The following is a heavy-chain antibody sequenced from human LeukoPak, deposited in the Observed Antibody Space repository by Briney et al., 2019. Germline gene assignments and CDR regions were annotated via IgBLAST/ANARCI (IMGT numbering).Heavy chain of an antibody. V-gene: IGHV3-30*18. Sequence: GRSLRLSCAASGFTFSSYGMHWVRQAPGRGLEWVTFISYDGSNKYYADSVKGRFTISRDNSKNTLYLQMNSLRADDTAVYYCAKLHGGWELLDFDYWGQGTLVTVSS. CDR1: GFTFSSYG. CDR2: ISYDGSNK. CDR3: AKLHGGWELLDFDY. J-gene: IGHJ4*02. D-gene: IGHD1-26*01.